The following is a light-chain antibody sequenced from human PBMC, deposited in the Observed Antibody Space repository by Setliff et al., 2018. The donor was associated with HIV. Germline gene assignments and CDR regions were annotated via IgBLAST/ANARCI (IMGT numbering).Light chain of an antibody. CDR1: SSGVGRYNY. J-gene: IGLJ1*01. Sequence: QSVLTQPASVSGSPGQSITISCTGTSSGVGRYNYVSWYQQHPGKTPKLIIYDVSKWPSGVSNRFSASKSGNTASLTISGLQAEDEADYYCCSYTSISTYVFGTGTKVTV. CDR3: CSYTSISTYV. V-gene: IGLV2-14*03. CDR2: DVS.